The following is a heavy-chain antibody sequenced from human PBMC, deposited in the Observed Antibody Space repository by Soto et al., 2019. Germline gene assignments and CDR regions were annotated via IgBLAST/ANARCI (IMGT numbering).Heavy chain of an antibody. J-gene: IGHJ4*02. V-gene: IGHV3-23*01. CDR2: ISGSGGST. CDR1: GFTFSSYA. CDR3: AKDGGKDYYFDY. D-gene: IGHD3-16*01. Sequence: GGSLRLSCAASGFTFSSYAMIWVRQAPGKGLEWVSAISGSGGSTYYADSVKGRFTISRDNSKNTLYLQMNSLRAEDTAVYYCAKDGGKDYYFDYWGQGTLVTVSS.